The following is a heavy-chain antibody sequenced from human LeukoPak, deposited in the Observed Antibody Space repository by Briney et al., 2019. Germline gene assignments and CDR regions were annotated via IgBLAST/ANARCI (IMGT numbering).Heavy chain of an antibody. Sequence: GASVKVSCKASGYTFTSYGISWVRQAPGQGLEWMGWISAYNGNTNYAQKLQGRVTMTTDTSTSTAYMELRSLGSDDTAVYYCARGPYGSGSYYIPLDYWGQGTLVTVSS. J-gene: IGHJ4*02. CDR1: GYTFTSYG. CDR3: ARGPYGSGSYYIPLDY. V-gene: IGHV1-18*04. D-gene: IGHD3-10*01. CDR2: ISAYNGNT.